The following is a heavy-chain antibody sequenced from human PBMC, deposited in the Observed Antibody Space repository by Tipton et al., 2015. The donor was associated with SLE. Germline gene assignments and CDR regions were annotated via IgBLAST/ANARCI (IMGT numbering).Heavy chain of an antibody. Sequence: LVKPSQDLSLTCTVSGVSIDSDGYYWTWIRQHPGKGLDWIGYIYYSGSTYYNPSLKSRVTISLDTSRNQFSLRLNSVTAADTAVYYRASYGDYTGLDGWGQGTLVTVSS. J-gene: IGHJ4*02. CDR2: IYYSGST. D-gene: IGHD4-17*01. CDR1: GVSIDSDGYY. V-gene: IGHV4-31*03. CDR3: ASYGDYTGLDG.